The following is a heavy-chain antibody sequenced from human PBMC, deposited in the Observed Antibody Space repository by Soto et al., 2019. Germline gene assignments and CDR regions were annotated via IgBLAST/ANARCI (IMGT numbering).Heavy chain of an antibody. CDR1: GGSISTGGYY. CDR3: ARGLSVTIFDN. Sequence: QVQLQESGPGLVKPSQTLSLTCTVSGGSISTGGYYWTWIRQHPGKGLEWLGYIYYSGSTYYNPSLKGRVTIPVDTSKNQFSLKLSSVTAGDTAVYYCARGLSVTIFDNWGQGTLVTVSS. D-gene: IGHD4-17*01. J-gene: IGHJ4*02. V-gene: IGHV4-31*03. CDR2: IYYSGST.